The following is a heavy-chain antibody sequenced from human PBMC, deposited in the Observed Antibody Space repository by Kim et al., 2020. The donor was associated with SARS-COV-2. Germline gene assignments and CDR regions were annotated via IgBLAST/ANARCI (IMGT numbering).Heavy chain of an antibody. V-gene: IGHV3-23*01. D-gene: IGHD6-13*01. J-gene: IGHJ4*02. CDR1: GFTFSNYA. CDR3: AQGGSWCDY. Sequence: GGSLRLSCVASGFTFSNYAMTWVRQTPEKWLEWVSAISSTGGDTFYADSVKGRFTVSRDNSRNTLYLQMNSLTAEDTALYYCAQGGSWCDYWGQGTLVTVSS. CDR2: ISSTGGDT.